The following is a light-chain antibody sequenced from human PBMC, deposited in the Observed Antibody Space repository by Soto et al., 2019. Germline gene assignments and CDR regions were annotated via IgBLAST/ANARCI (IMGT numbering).Light chain of an antibody. V-gene: IGKV3-20*01. CDR3: QQYGSSPYT. J-gene: IGKJ2*01. CDR2: GAS. Sequence: EIVLTQSPGTLSLSPGERATLSCRASQSVSSSYLAWYQQKPGQAPRLLIYGASSRATGIPDRFSGSASGTDFTLTIIRLEPEDFAVYYCQQYGSSPYTFGQGTKLEI. CDR1: QSVSSSY.